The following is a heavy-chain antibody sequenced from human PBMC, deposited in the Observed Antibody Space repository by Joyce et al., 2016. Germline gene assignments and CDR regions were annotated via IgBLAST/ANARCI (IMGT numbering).Heavy chain of an antibody. J-gene: IGHJ4*02. V-gene: IGHV1-2*02. Sequence: QVQLVQSGTEVKKPGASVKVSCKASGFTFTGYYMHWVRQAPGQGLEMMGWIKSENGDTHYTQNFQGRVTMTRDTSINTAYIEVTRLRSDGTAFYYCAREGLPHGGFDYWGLGTLVTVSS. CDR1: GFTFTGYY. CDR2: IKSENGDT. CDR3: AREGLPHGGFDY.